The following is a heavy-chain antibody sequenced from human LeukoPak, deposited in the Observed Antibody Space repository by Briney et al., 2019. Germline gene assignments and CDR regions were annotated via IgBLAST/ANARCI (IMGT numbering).Heavy chain of an antibody. CDR2: INPNSGGT. CDR3: ARGPATITMVRGVSCDI. D-gene: IGHD3-10*01. Sequence: ASVTVSCEASGYTFTVYYMHWVRQAPGQGLEWMGWINPNSGGTNYAQKFQRRVTMTRDTSISTAYMELSRLRSDDTAVYYCARGPATITMVRGVSCDIWGQGTMVTVSS. V-gene: IGHV1-2*02. CDR1: GYTFTVYY. J-gene: IGHJ3*02.